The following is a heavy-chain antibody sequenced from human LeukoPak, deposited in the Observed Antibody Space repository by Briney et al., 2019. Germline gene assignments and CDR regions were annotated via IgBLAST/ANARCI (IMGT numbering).Heavy chain of an antibody. CDR3: ARDQRVTGRPDIDY. J-gene: IGHJ4*02. D-gene: IGHD6-6*01. CDR1: GFTFRNHW. Sequence: GGSLRLSCAASGFTFRNHWMHWVRHTPGKGLVWVSRISSDGSSTTYADSVKGRFTISRDNAKNTLYLQMNNLRAEDTAMYYCARDQRVTGRPDIDYWGQGTLVIVSS. CDR2: ISSDGSST. V-gene: IGHV3-74*03.